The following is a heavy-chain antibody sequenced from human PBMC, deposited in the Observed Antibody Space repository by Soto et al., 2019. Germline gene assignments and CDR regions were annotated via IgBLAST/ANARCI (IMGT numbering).Heavy chain of an antibody. CDR1: GYSFTTYG. J-gene: IGHJ6*02. V-gene: IGHV1-18*01. Sequence: QVQLVQSRGEVKKPGASVKVSCKTSGYSFTTYGISWVRQAPGQGLEWMGWISGYNGNTNYAQKLQGRVTMTTDTPTSTAYMELRSLRSDDTAVYYCAREAPAPYYYYSIAVWGQGSTVTVSS. D-gene: IGHD6-6*01. CDR2: ISGYNGNT. CDR3: AREAPAPYYYYSIAV.